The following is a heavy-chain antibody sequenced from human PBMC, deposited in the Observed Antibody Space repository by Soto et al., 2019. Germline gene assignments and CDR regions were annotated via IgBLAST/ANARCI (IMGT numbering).Heavy chain of an antibody. V-gene: IGHV3-48*03. CDR3: AYGGSCDY. CDR1: GFSFNTYE. J-gene: IGHJ4*02. CDR2: ISSSGSTI. Sequence: EVQLVESGGGLVQPGGSLRLSCAASGFSFNTYEMNWVRQAPGKGLEWVSYISSSGSTIYYADSVKGRFTVSRDNGKNSLYLQMDSLRAEDTAVYYCAYGGSCDYWGQGTQVTVSS. D-gene: IGHD1-26*01.